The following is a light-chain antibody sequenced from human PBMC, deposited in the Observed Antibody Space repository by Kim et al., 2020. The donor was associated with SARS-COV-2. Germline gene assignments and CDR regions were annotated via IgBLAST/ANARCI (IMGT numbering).Light chain of an antibody. CDR1: QSISSY. Sequence: SAAVRDRVTITCRASQSISSYLNWYQQKPGKAPKLLIYAASSVQSGVPSRLSGSGSGTDFTLTISSLQPEDFATYYCQQSYSTPESFGQGTKLEI. CDR2: AAS. CDR3: QQSYSTPES. J-gene: IGKJ2*03. V-gene: IGKV1-39*01.